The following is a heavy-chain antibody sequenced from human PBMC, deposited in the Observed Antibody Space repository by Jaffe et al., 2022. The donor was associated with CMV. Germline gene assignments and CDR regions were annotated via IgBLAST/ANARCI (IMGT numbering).Heavy chain of an antibody. Sequence: EVQLVQSGAEVKKPGESLKISCKGSGYSFTSYWIGWVRQMPGKGLEWMGIIYPGDSDTRYSPSFQGQVTISADKSISTAYLQWSSLKASDTAMYYCARSHSSSWYSYYYGMDVWGQGTTVTVSS. D-gene: IGHD6-13*01. CDR2: IYPGDSDT. CDR3: ARSHSSSWYSYYYGMDV. V-gene: IGHV5-51*01. CDR1: GYSFTSYW. J-gene: IGHJ6*02.